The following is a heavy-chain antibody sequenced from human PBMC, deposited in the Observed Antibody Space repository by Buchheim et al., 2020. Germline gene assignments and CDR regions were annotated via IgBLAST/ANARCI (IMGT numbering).Heavy chain of an antibody. CDR1: GVTFSSYE. CDR3: ARDGETIFGVGGMDV. Sequence: EVQLVESGGGLVQPGGSLRLSCAASGVTFSSYEVNWVRQAPGKGLEWVSYISSSGSTIYYADSVKGRVTISRENAKNSHYMKMNILRAEDTAVYYCARDGETIFGVGGMDVWGQGTT. J-gene: IGHJ6*02. D-gene: IGHD3-3*01. V-gene: IGHV3-48*03. CDR2: ISSSGSTI.